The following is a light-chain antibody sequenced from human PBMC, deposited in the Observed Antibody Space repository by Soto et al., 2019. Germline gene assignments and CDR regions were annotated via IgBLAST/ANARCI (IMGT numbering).Light chain of an antibody. CDR1: QSVSSN. Sequence: EIVMTQSPATLSVSPGERATLSCRASQSVSSNLDWYQQKPGPAPRLLIYGASTRATGIPARFSGSGSGTEFTLTISSLQSEDFAVYYCQQYNNWPPYTCGQGTKLEIK. CDR2: GAS. CDR3: QQYNNWPPYT. J-gene: IGKJ2*01. V-gene: IGKV3-15*01.